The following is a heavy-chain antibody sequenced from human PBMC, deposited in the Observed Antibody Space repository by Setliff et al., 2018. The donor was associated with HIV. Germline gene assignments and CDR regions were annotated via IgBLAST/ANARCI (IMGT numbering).Heavy chain of an antibody. CDR2: IYYSGST. V-gene: IGHV4-59*01. CDR1: GGSISSYY. J-gene: IGHJ6*03. D-gene: IGHD6-13*01. CDR3: ARGSSWQYYYYYYMDV. Sequence: SETLSLTCTVSGGSISSYYWSWIRQPPGKGLEWIGYIYYSGSTNYNPSLKSRVTISVDTSKNQFSLKLSSVTAANTAVYYCARGSSWQYYYYYYMDVWGKGTTVTVSS.